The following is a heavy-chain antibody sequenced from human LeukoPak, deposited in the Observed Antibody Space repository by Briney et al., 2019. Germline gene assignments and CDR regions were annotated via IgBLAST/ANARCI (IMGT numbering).Heavy chain of an antibody. CDR1: GGSISSGGYS. V-gene: IGHV4-31*03. J-gene: IGHJ4*02. D-gene: IGHD6-19*01. Sequence: SETLSLTCTVSGGSISSGGYSWSWIRQHPGKGLEWIGYIYYSGGTYYNPSLKSRVTISVDTSKNQFSLKLSSVTAADTAVYYCATSVAAESGFDYWGQGTLVTVSS. CDR2: IYYSGGT. CDR3: ATSVAAESGFDY.